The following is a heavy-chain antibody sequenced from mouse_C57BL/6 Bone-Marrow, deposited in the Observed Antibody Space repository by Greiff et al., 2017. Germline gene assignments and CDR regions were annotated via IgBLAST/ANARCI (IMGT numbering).Heavy chain of an antibody. D-gene: IGHD1-1*01. V-gene: IGHV1-54*01. CDR2: INPGSGGT. CDR1: GYAFTNYL. J-gene: IGHJ1*03. CDR3: AREEFRLYTTVVRRYFGV. Sequence: VQLQQSGAELVRPGTSVKVSCKASGYAFTNYLIEWVKQRPGQGLEWIGVINPGSGGTNYNEKLKGKATLTADKSSSTAYMQLTSLPSEDSTVYFCAREEFRLYTTVVRRYFGVWGTGTTVTVSS.